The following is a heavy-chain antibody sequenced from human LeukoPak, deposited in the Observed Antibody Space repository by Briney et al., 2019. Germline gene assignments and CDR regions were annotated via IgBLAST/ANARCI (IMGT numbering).Heavy chain of an antibody. J-gene: IGHJ3*01. CDR2: ILNNGVNT. Sequence: GGSLRLSCAASGFNFGTYAMTWVRQAPGMGLEWVSTILNNGVNTYHADSVKGRFTISRDNSRNTLHLQMNSLRAEDTAIYYCAKGRGRPLDDAFDVWGQGTMVTVSS. CDR1: GFNFGTYA. V-gene: IGHV3-23*01. CDR3: AKGRGRPLDDAFDV.